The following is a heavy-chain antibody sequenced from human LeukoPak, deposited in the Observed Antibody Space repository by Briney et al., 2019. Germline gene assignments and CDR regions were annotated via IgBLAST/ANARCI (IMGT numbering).Heavy chain of an antibody. Sequence: GGSPRLSCAASGFTFSSYWMTWVRQAPGKGLEWVANIKEDGSEKHYVDSVKGRFTISRDNAHNSLSLQMNSLRAEDTAVYYCTRLRYSDYWGQGTLVTVSS. CDR2: IKEDGSEK. V-gene: IGHV3-7*01. J-gene: IGHJ4*02. CDR3: TRLRYSDY. D-gene: IGHD3-9*01. CDR1: GFTFSSYW.